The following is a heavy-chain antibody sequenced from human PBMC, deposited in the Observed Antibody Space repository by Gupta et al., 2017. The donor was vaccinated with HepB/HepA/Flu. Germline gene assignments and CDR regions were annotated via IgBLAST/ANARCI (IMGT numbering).Heavy chain of an antibody. Sequence: QVKLVESGGGVVQPGRSLRLSCAASGFTFSTYGMHWVRQAPGKGLEWVAVIWFDGSNKYYADSVKGRFTISRDNSKNALYLQMNCLRAEDTSVYYCARGTGSHQGNGFDYWGQGALVTVSS. V-gene: IGHV3-33*01. CDR1: GFTFSTYG. CDR2: IWFDGSNK. CDR3: ARGTGSHQGNGFDY. D-gene: IGHD3/OR15-3a*01. J-gene: IGHJ4*02.